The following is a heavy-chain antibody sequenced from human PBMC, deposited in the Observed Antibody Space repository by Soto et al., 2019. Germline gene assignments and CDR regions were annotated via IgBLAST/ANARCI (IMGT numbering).Heavy chain of an antibody. CDR3: ARWDHDYGYLDV. J-gene: IGHJ6*02. CDR1: VDSVSSNRGA. D-gene: IGHD4-17*01. Sequence: QVQLQQSGPGLVKPSQTLSLTCDISVDSVSSNRGAWTWIRQSPSRALEWLGRTYYRSKWYNEYGLSVKSRITINADTCKNLFSLQLNSVTPEDAAVYYCARWDHDYGYLDVWGLGTTVTVSS. V-gene: IGHV6-1*01. CDR2: TYYRSKWYN.